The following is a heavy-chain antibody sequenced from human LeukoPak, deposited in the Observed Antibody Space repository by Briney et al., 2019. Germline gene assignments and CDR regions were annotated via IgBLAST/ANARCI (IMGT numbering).Heavy chain of an antibody. Sequence: GGSLRLSCAASRSTFSSYAMSWVRQAPGKGLEWVSTISYSGGSTYYADSVKGRFTISRDNSKNTLYLQMNSLRVEDTAVYYCAKRVVGASTSEYFQHWGQGTRVTVSS. CDR3: AKRVVGASTSEYFQH. J-gene: IGHJ1*01. D-gene: IGHD1-26*01. CDR1: RSTFSSYA. V-gene: IGHV3-23*01. CDR2: ISYSGGST.